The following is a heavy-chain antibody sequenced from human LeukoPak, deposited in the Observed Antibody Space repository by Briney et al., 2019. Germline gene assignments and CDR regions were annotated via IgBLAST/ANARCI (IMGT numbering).Heavy chain of an antibody. CDR2: INPNSGDT. CDR3: ARVGPNSSNCYEGCYYHMDV. D-gene: IGHD2-2*01. V-gene: IGHV1-2*02. J-gene: IGHJ6*03. CDR1: GYTLTGYY. Sequence: ASVKVSCKASGYTLTGYYMHWVRQAPGQGLEWMGWINPNSGDTKYAQKFQGRVTMTRDTSISTAYMELSGLSSDDTAVYFGARVGPNSSNCYEGCYYHMDVWGKGTTVTVSS.